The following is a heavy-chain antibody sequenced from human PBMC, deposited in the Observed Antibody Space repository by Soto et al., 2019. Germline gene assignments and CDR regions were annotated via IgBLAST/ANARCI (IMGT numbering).Heavy chain of an antibody. CDR3: ARREIQGPIDY. D-gene: IGHD1-26*01. J-gene: IGHJ4*02. CDR1: GYSISSSNW. V-gene: IGHV4-28*01. Sequence: QVQLQESGPGLVKPSDTLSLTCAVSGYSISSSNWWGWIRQPPGKGLEWIGYIYYSGTTYYKPPLKIRVTMSVDTSKNQFSLKLTSVTAVDTAVYYCARREIQGPIDYWGQGTLVTVSS. CDR2: IYYSGTT.